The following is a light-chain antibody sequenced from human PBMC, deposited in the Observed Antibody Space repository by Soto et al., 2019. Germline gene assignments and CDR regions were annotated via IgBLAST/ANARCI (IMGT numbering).Light chain of an antibody. Sequence: DIQMTQSPSSLSSSVGDRVTITCRASQDISNYLNWYQQRPGKAPQLLIYDASNLERGVTSRFRGTRSGTNFTFAITSLQPEDGATDYCQQSDSLPITFGQGTRLEI. CDR1: QDISNY. CDR3: QQSDSLPIT. J-gene: IGKJ5*01. V-gene: IGKV1-33*01. CDR2: DAS.